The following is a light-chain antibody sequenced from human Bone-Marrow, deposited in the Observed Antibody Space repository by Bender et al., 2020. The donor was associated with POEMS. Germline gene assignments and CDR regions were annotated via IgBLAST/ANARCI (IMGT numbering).Light chain of an antibody. CDR1: SSDVGAYNY. V-gene: IGLV2-14*03. CDR3: RSYRRSTFL. CDR2: DVS. Sequence: QSALTQPASVSGSPGQSITISCTGTSSDVGAYNYVSWYQQHPGKAPKVMIYDVSNRPSGVSNRFSGSKSGNTASLTISGLQAEDEADYFCRSYRRSTFLFGTGTKVTVL. J-gene: IGLJ1*01.